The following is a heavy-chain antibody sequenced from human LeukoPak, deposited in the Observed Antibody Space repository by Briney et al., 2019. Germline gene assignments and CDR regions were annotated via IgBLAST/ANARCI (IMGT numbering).Heavy chain of an antibody. CDR2: IYPGDSD. Sequence: GESLKISCKGSGDSFTNYWIGWVRQMPGKGLEWMGIIYPGDSDIQGQVTISADKSISTAYLQWNSLKASDTAMYYCARSYYDSSGYYYSSFDYWGQGTLVTVSS. V-gene: IGHV5-51*01. D-gene: IGHD3-22*01. CDR1: GDSFTNYW. J-gene: IGHJ4*02. CDR3: ARSYYDSSGYYYSSFDY.